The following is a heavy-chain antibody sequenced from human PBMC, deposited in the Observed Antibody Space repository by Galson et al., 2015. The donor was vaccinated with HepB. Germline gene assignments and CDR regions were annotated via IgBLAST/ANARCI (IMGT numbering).Heavy chain of an antibody. J-gene: IGHJ4*02. V-gene: IGHV1-46*01. CDR1: GYTFTSYY. D-gene: IGHD6-19*01. CDR3: ASYQPSSGWDFVY. CDR2: INPSGGST. Sequence: SVKVSCKASGYTFTSYYMHWVRQAPGQGLEWMGIINPSGGSTSYAQKFQGRVTMARDTSTSTVYMELSSLRSEDTAVYYCASYQPSSGWDFVYWGQRTLVTVSS.